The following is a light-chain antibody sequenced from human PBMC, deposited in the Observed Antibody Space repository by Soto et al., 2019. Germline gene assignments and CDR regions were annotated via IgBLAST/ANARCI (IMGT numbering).Light chain of an antibody. Sequence: DTVMTQTPLSSPVTLGQPASISCRSSQSLVYSDGNTYLSWLHQRPGQPPRLLIYQVSNRFSGVPDRFSGSGAATDFTRKISRVEAADVGVYFCVQFTHFPRTFGQGTQV. V-gene: IGKV2-24*01. CDR1: QSLVYSDGNTY. CDR2: QVS. J-gene: IGKJ1*01. CDR3: VQFTHFPRT.